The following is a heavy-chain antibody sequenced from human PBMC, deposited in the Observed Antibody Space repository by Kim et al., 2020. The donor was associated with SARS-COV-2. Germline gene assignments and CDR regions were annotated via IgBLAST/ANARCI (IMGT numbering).Heavy chain of an antibody. CDR3: AIITGVSEYFFDV. CDR2: INQDGREM. D-gene: IGHD3-9*01. Sequence: GGSLRLSCAVSGFTFNNFWMSWVRQYPGKGLEWVANINQDGREMNYVDSVRGRFTISRDNTKNSLHLQMSSLRAEDKALYYCAIITGVSEYFFDVWGRG. V-gene: IGHV3-7*01. J-gene: IGHJ2*01. CDR1: GFTFNNFW.